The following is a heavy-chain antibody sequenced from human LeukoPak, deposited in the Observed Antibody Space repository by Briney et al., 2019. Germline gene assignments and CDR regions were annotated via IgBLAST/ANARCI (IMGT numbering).Heavy chain of an antibody. J-gene: IGHJ4*02. V-gene: IGHV1-2*02. CDR1: GGTFSSYA. CDR2: IHPNNGAT. Sequence: ASVKVSCKASGGTFSSYAISWVRQAPGQGLECMGWIHPNNGATAYAQNFQGGVAMTRDTSISTAYMELRRLRPDDTAVYYCARDGPAQMVEFDYWGQGTLVTVSS. D-gene: IGHD3-10*01. CDR3: ARDGPAQMVEFDY.